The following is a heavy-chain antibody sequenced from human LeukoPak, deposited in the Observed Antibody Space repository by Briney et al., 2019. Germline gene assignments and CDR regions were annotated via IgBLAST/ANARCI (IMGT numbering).Heavy chain of an antibody. CDR3: GSFYYDNSGYNSLYFDY. V-gene: IGHV4-39*06. D-gene: IGHD3-22*01. CDR2: IYDSGST. J-gene: IGHJ4*02. Sequence: SDTLSLTCTVSCGSTSCSSYYLRWIRQPPGEGLEWIESIYDSGSTYYNPSLKSRVTRSVDTSKAQFTLNRLSVTAADTAVCDCGSFYYDNSGYNSLYFDYWGQGTLVTVSS. CDR1: CGSTSCSSYY.